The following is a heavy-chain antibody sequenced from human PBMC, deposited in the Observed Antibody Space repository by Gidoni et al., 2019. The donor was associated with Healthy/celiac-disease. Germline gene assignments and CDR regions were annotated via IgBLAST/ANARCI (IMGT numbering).Heavy chain of an antibody. CDR1: GYSFTSSW. CDR3: ATFSGYDFWALDY. D-gene: IGHD5-12*01. J-gene: IGHJ4*02. Sequence: VQLVQSGAEVKKPGESLRISCHGSGYSFTSSWIRWMRQMPGKGLEWMGRIDPSDSYTNYSPSFQGHVTISADKSISTAYLQWSSLKASDTAMYYCATFSGYDFWALDYWGQGTLVTVSS. V-gene: IGHV5-10-1*03. CDR2: IDPSDSYT.